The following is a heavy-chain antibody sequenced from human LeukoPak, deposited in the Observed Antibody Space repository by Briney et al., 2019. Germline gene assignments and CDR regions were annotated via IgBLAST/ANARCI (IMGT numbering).Heavy chain of an antibody. J-gene: IGHJ4*02. CDR1: GGSISSSNW. D-gene: IGHD6-13*01. V-gene: IGHV4-4*02. Sequence: SETLSLTCAVSGGSISSSNWWSWVRQPPGKGLEWIGNIYYSGSTYYNPSLKSRVTISVDTSKNQFSLKLSSVTAADTAVYYCARVYTSSWGSTFDYWGQGTLVTVSS. CDR2: IYYSGST. CDR3: ARVYTSSWGSTFDY.